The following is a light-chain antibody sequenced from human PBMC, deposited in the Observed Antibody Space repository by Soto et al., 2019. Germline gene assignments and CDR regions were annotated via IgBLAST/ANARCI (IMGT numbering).Light chain of an antibody. Sequence: QSVLTQPPSASGSPGQSVTISCTGTSSDVGGYNYVSWYQQHPGKVPKLMIYEVTKRPSGVPDRFSASKSGNTASLTVSGLQAEDEADYYCSSYAGGNNLIFGGGTKLTVL. V-gene: IGLV2-8*01. J-gene: IGLJ2*01. CDR1: SSDVGGYNY. CDR3: SSYAGGNNLI. CDR2: EVT.